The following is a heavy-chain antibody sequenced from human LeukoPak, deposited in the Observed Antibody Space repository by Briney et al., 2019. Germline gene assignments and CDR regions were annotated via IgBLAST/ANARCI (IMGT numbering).Heavy chain of an antibody. D-gene: IGHD2-2*01. CDR2: INPNSGGT. V-gene: IGHV1-2*04. CDR3: ARGMDVVVPAALDY. Sequence: ASVKVSCKASGYTFTGYYMHWVRQAPGQGLEWMGWINPNSGGTNYAQKFQGWVTMTRDTSISTAYMELSRLRSDDTAVYYCARGMDVVVPAALDYWGQGTLVTVSS. J-gene: IGHJ4*02. CDR1: GYTFTGYY.